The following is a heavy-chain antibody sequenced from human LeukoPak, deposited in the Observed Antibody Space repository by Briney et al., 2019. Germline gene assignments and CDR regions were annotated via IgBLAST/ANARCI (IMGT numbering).Heavy chain of an antibody. CDR3: ASQYSSSWFDYYYYYMDV. J-gene: IGHJ6*03. Sequence: GGSLRLSCAASGFTVSSNYMSWVRQAPGKGLEWVSVIYSGGSTYYADSVKGRFTISRDNSKNTLYLQMNSLRAEDTAVYYCASQYSSSWFDYYYYYMDVWGKGTTVTISS. CDR2: IYSGGST. CDR1: GFTVSSNY. D-gene: IGHD6-13*01. V-gene: IGHV3-53*01.